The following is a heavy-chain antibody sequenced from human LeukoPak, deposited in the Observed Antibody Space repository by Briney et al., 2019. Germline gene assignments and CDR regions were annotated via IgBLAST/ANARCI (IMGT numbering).Heavy chain of an antibody. CDR2: INQSGGT. V-gene: IGHV4-34*01. J-gene: IGHJ4*02. D-gene: IGHD6-19*01. Sequence: SETLSLTCAVYGGSISGDYRSWIRQPPGKGLEWIGEINQSGGTNYNPSLKSRVAISVDMSKNQFSLKLSSVTAADTGLYYCARNGWYSIDYWGQGTLVTASS. CDR3: ARNGWYSIDY. CDR1: GGSISGDY.